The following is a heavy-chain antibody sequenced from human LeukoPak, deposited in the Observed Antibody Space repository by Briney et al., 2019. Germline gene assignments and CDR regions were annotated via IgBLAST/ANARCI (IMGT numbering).Heavy chain of an antibody. Sequence: SSETLSLTCTVSGASIRSYYWSWIRQPPGKGLEWIGYIYYSGSTNYNPSLKSRVTISADTSKNQFSLKLSSVTAADTAVYYCVGSIRTYYFDYWGQGTLVTVSS. D-gene: IGHD3-10*01. CDR2: IYYSGST. J-gene: IGHJ4*02. CDR3: VGSIRTYYFDY. CDR1: GASIRSYY. V-gene: IGHV4-59*01.